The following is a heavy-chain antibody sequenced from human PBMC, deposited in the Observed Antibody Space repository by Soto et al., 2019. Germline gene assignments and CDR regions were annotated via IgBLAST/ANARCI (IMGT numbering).Heavy chain of an antibody. V-gene: IGHV1-8*01. J-gene: IGHJ3*02. CDR1: GCTFTSYD. Sequence: ASLKVSCNSSGCTFTSYDINCVRHSPGQGLEWMGWMNPNSGNTGYAQKFQGRVTMTRNTSISTAYMELSSLRSEDTAVYYCARPHGADYAFDIWGQGTMVTVSS. CDR2: MNPNSGNT. D-gene: IGHD4-17*01. CDR3: ARPHGADYAFDI.